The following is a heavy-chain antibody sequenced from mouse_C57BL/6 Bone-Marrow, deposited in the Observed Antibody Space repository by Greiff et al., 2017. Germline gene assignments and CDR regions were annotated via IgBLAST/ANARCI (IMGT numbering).Heavy chain of an antibody. CDR2: ILPGSGST. V-gene: IGHV1-9*01. J-gene: IGHJ3*01. Sequence: QVQLQQSGAELMKPGASVKLSCKATGYTFTGYWIEWVKQRPGHGLEWIGEILPGSGSTNSNEKFTGKATFTADPSSNTAYMQLSSLTTEDCAIYYGAREDYDDDGGFAYWGQGTLVTVSA. CDR1: GYTFTGYW. D-gene: IGHD2-4*01. CDR3: AREDYDDDGGFAY.